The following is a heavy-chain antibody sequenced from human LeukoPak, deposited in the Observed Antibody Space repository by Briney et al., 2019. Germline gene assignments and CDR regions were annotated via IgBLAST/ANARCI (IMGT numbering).Heavy chain of an antibody. D-gene: IGHD3-3*01. CDR3: ARPTTYYDFWSGYPPFDY. CDR2: IIPKFGTT. CDR1: GGTFSTYS. V-gene: IGHV1-69*13. Sequence: SVKVSCKASGGTFSTYSINWVRQAPGQGLEWLGGIIPKFGTTNYAQKFQGRVTITADESTNTAYMEVSSLRSEDTAVYYCARPTTYYDFWSGYPPFDYWGQGTRVTVSS. J-gene: IGHJ4*02.